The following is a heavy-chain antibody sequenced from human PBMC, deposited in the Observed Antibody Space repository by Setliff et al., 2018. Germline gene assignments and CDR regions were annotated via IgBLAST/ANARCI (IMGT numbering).Heavy chain of an antibody. D-gene: IGHD6-19*01. Sequence: ASVKVSCKASGYTFTKNAIHWLRQAPGQRPEWMGWINPSGGSTSYAQKFQGRVTMTRDTSTSTVYMELSSLRSEDTAVYYCAREVDSSGWYGIDPWGQGTLVTVSS. CDR2: INPSGGST. J-gene: IGHJ5*02. CDR3: AREVDSSGWYGIDP. V-gene: IGHV1-46*01. CDR1: GYTFTKNA.